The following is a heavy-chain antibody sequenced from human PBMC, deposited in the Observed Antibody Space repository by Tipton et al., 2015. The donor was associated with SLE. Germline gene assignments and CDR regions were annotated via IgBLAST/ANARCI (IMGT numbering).Heavy chain of an antibody. CDR2: ISHSEGS. CDR3: AREAKYSGSYYNWFDT. Sequence: TLSLTCDVSGYSISSGYYWGWIRQPPGKGLEWIGTISHSEGSYYNPSLKSRVTMSIDTSKNQFSLKLNSVTAADTAVYYCAREAKYSGSYYNWFDTWGQGTLVTVSP. J-gene: IGHJ5*02. D-gene: IGHD1-26*01. V-gene: IGHV4-38-2*02. CDR1: GYSISSGYY.